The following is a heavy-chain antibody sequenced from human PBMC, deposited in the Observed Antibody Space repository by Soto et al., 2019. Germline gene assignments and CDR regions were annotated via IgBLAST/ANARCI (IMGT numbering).Heavy chain of an antibody. V-gene: IGHV3-30-3*01. CDR1: GFTFSSYA. Sequence: LRLSCAASGFTFSSYAMHWVRQAPGKGLEWVAVISYDGSNKYYADSVKGRFTISRDNSKNTLYLQMNSLRAEDTAVYYCAREAYGDPLDAFDIWGQGTMVTVSS. D-gene: IGHD4-17*01. J-gene: IGHJ3*02. CDR3: AREAYGDPLDAFDI. CDR2: ISYDGSNK.